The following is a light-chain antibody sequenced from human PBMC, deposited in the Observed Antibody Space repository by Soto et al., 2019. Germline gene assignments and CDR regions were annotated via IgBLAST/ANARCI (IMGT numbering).Light chain of an antibody. CDR3: GAWDSSLMGVV. CDR1: SSNIGSNY. CDR2: ENN. V-gene: IGLV1-51*01. J-gene: IGLJ2*01. Sequence: QSVLTQPPSVSAAPGQKVTISCSGSSSNIGSNYVSWYQQLPGTAPKLLIYENNKRPSGIPDRFSGSKSGTSATLDITALQTGDEADYYCGAWDSSLMGVVFGGGTQLTVL.